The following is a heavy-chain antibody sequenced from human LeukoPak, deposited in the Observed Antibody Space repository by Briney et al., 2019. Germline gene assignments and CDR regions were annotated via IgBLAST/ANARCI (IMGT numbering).Heavy chain of an antibody. CDR3: ARHPDSGYDYWNY. D-gene: IGHD5-12*01. Sequence: SETLSLTCTVSGGSIRNYFWSWIRQPPGKGLEWIGSIYYSGSTNYNPSLKSRVTISVDTSKNQFSLKLSSVTAADTAVYYCARHPDSGYDYWNYWGQGTLVTVSS. J-gene: IGHJ4*02. CDR1: GGSIRNYF. CDR2: IYYSGST. V-gene: IGHV4-59*08.